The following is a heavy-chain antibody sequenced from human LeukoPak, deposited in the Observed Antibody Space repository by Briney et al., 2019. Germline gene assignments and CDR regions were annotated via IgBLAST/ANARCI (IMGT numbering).Heavy chain of an antibody. D-gene: IGHD4-11*01. V-gene: IGHV4-4*07. J-gene: IGHJ6*03. Sequence: PSETLSLTCTVSGGSISSYYWSWIRQPAGKGLEWIGRIYTSGSTNYNPSLKSRVTMSVDTSKNQFSLKLSSVTAADTAVYYCARETTVTTTLNPYYYYYYMDVWGKGTTVTVSS. CDR1: GGSISSYY. CDR2: IYTSGST. CDR3: ARETTVTTTLNPYYYYYYMDV.